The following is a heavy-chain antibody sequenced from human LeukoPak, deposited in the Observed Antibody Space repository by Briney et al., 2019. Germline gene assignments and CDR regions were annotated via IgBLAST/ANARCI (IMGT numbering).Heavy chain of an antibody. CDR1: GFTVSSNY. D-gene: IGHD3-10*01. J-gene: IGHJ4*02. CDR2: IYSGGST. CDR3: ARLYGSGSWGNDY. V-gene: IGHV3-66*04. Sequence: GGSLRLSCAASGFTVSSNYMSWVRQAPGKGLECVSVIYSGGSTYYADSVKGRFTISRDNSKNTLYLQMNSLRAEDTAVYYCARLYGSGSWGNDYWGQGTLVTVSS.